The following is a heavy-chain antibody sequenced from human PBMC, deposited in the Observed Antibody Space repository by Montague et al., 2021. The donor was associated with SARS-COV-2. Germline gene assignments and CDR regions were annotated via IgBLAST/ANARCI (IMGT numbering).Heavy chain of an antibody. D-gene: IGHD6-19*01. J-gene: IGHJ4*02. V-gene: IGHV3-48*02. CDR1: GFSFRSYS. Sequence: SLRLSCAASGFSFRSYSMNWVRQAPGKGLEWVSYIRSGGDIIYQADSVKGRFIISRDNAKNLLYLQMNSLRDEDTAVYYCVREGLAGTGYYFDDWGQGTLVTVSS. CDR3: VREGLAGTGYYFDD. CDR2: IRSGGDII.